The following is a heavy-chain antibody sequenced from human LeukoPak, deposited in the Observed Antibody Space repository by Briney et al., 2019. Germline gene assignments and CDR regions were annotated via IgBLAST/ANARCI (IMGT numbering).Heavy chain of an antibody. J-gene: IGHJ5*02. D-gene: IGHD7-27*01. CDR2: IIDTGST. V-gene: IGHV4-59*01. Sequence: SETLSLTCSVFGDSIRTYYWSWIRQPPGKGLEWIGCIIDTGSTNYKPSLKTRLTMSVDVSKNQISLKLSSVTAADTAVYYCARSSLTGGWFDPWGQGTLVTVSS. CDR3: ARSSLTGGWFDP. CDR1: GDSIRTYY.